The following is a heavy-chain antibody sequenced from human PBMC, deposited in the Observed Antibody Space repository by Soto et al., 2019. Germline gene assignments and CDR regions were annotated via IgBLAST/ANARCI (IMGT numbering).Heavy chain of an antibody. V-gene: IGHV3-64*01. CDR3: ASSFLQQQLVPTNDAFDI. J-gene: IGHJ3*02. CDR1: GFTFSSYA. D-gene: IGHD6-13*01. Sequence: GGSLRLSCAASGFTFSSYAMHWVRQAPGKGLEYVSAISSNGGSTYYANSVKGRFTISRDNSKNTLYLQMGSLRAEDMAVYYSASSFLQQQLVPTNDAFDIWGQGTMVTVSS. CDR2: ISSNGGST.